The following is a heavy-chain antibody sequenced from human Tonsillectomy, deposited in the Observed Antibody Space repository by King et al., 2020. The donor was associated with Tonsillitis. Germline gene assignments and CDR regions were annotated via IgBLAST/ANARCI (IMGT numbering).Heavy chain of an antibody. D-gene: IGHD1-26*01. Sequence: VQLVESGGGVVQPGRSLRLSCAASGFTFSRYGMHWVRQAPGKGLEWVAVISYDGSNKYYADSVKGRFTISRDNSKNTLYLQMNSLRAEDTAVYYCAKPGKGPFHNSQSKSKEHVFLQMNRLRAEDQGVVLWCKRGKWEADDAFDIWGQGTMVTVSS. CDR2: ISYDGSNK. V-gene: IGHV3-30*18. J-gene: IGHJ3*02. CDR3: AKPGKGPFHNSQSKSKEHVFLQMNRLRAEDQGVVLWCKRGKWEADDAFDI. CDR1: GFTFSRYG.